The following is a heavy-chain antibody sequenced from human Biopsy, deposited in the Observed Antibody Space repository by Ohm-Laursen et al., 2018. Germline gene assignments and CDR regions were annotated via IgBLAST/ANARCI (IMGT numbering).Heavy chain of an antibody. V-gene: IGHV1-69*06. J-gene: IGHJ2*01. CDR3: ARFPLGAYDDSGSYRAVEHWYFNL. Sequence: VSSVTVSCKASGGTFTNHAVGWVRQAPGQGLEWVGSSIPLFNTANYADKFQGRVTLTADKSTTTAYMELSSLRSEDTAIYYCARFPLGAYDDSGSYRAVEHWYFNLWGRGTLVTVSS. CDR2: SIPLFNTA. D-gene: IGHD3-22*01. CDR1: GGTFTNHA.